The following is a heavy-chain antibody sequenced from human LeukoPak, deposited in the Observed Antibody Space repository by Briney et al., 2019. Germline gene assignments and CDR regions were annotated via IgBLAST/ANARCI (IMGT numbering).Heavy chain of an antibody. Sequence: PSETLSLTCTVSGGSISSYYWSWIRQPPGKGLEWIGYIYYSGSTNYNPPLKSRVTISVDTSKNQFSLKLTSVTAADTAVYYCARGTYCGGDCYPGPYYFDYWGQGTLVTVSS. CDR1: GGSISSYY. V-gene: IGHV4-59*01. D-gene: IGHD2-21*02. CDR3: ARGTYCGGDCYPGPYYFDY. J-gene: IGHJ4*02. CDR2: IYYSGST.